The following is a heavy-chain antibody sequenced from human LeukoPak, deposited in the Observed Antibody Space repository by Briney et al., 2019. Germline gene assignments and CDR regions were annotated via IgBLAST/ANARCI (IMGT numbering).Heavy chain of an antibody. CDR1: GYTFTSYY. V-gene: IGHV1-2*02. J-gene: IGHJ4*02. CDR2: INPNSGGT. CDR3: ARDLSQGYYGSGAKDY. Sequence: ASVKVSCKASGYTFTSYYMHWVRQAPGQGLEWMGWINPNSGGTNYAQKFQGRVTMTRDTSISTAYMELSRLRSDDTAVYYCARDLSQGYYGSGAKDYWGQGTLVTVSS. D-gene: IGHD3-10*01.